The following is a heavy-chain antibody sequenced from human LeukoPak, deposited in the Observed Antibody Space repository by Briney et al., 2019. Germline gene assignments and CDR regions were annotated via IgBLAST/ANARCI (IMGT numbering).Heavy chain of an antibody. CDR1: GGSISSGSYY. CDR2: MYTSGST. Sequence: SQTLSLTCTVSGGSISSGSYYWSWIRQPAGKGLEWIGRMYTSGSTNYNPSLNSRVTISLDTSKNQFSLKLSSVTAADTAVYYCAREIDPDYGSGSYVVWGRGTLIIVSS. V-gene: IGHV4-61*02. CDR3: AREIDPDYGSGSYVV. D-gene: IGHD3-10*01. J-gene: IGHJ4*02.